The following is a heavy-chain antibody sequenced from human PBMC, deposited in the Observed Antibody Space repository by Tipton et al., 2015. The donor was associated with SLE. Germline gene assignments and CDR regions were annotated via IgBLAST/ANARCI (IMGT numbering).Heavy chain of an antibody. J-gene: IGHJ5*02. D-gene: IGHD4-17*01. CDR2: INHSGST. Sequence: TLSLTCAVYGGSFSGYYWSWIRQPPGKGLEWIGEINHSGSTNYNPSLKSRVTISVDTSKNQFSLKLSSVTAADTAVYYCARDYGPGNWFDPWGQGTLVTVSS. CDR3: ARDYGPGNWFDP. CDR1: GGSFSGYY. V-gene: IGHV4-34*01.